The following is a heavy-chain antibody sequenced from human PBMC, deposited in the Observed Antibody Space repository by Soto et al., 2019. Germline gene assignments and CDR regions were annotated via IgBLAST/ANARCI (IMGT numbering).Heavy chain of an antibody. D-gene: IGHD2-21*02. Sequence: EVQLVESGGGLVQPGGSLRLSCAASGFTFSRYWMSWVRQAPGKGLEWVANIKQDGSEKYYVDSVKGRFTISRDNAKNSLYLQMNSLRAEDTAVYYCARDGGIGGNSATWYFDPWGRGTLVTVSS. CDR2: IKQDGSEK. J-gene: IGHJ2*01. CDR3: ARDGGIGGNSATWYFDP. V-gene: IGHV3-7*01. CDR1: GFTFSRYW.